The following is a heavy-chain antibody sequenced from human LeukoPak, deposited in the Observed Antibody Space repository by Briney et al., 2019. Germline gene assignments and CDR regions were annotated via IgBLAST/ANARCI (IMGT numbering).Heavy chain of an antibody. CDR3: ARVRGDFWSGYPNWFDP. CDR2: IYYSGST. D-gene: IGHD3-3*01. V-gene: IGHV4-39*07. CDR1: GGSISSSSYY. Sequence: PSETPSLTCTVSGGSISSSSYYWGWIRQPPGKGLEWIGSIYYSGSTYYNPSLKSRVTISVDTSKNQFSLKLSSVTAADTAVYYCARVRGDFWSGYPNWFDPWGQGTLVTVSS. J-gene: IGHJ5*02.